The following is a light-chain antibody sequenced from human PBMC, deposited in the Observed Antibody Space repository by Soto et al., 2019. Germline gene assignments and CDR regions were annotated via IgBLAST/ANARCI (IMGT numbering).Light chain of an antibody. V-gene: IGKV3-20*01. CDR3: QQFGSLGT. CDR1: QTVSSSF. J-gene: IGKJ1*01. CDR2: DAS. Sequence: EVVLTQSPGTLSLSPGERATLSCRTSQTVSSSFLAWYQQKPGPAPRLLMFDASNRATDIPYRFSGSGSGTDFTLTIGRLEPEDFAVYYCQQFGSLGTFGQGTKVEIK.